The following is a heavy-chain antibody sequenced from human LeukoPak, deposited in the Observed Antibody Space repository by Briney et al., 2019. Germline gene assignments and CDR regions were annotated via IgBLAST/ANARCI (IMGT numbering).Heavy chain of an antibody. J-gene: IGHJ4*02. CDR1: GGSFSGYY. V-gene: IGHV4-34*01. CDR2: INHSGST. CDR3: ARGPYCSSTSCYLYGSGSYDY. Sequence: SETLSLTCAVYGGSFSGYYWSWIRQPPGKGLEWIGEINHSGSTNYNPSLKSRVTISVDTSKNQFSLKLSSVTAADTAVYYCARGPYCSSTSCYLYGSGSYDYWGQGTLVTVPS. D-gene: IGHD2-2*01.